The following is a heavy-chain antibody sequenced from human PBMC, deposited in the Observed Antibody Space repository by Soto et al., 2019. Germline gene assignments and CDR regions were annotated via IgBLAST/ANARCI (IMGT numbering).Heavy chain of an antibody. CDR2: IYYSGST. Sequence: SETLSLTCTVSGGSISSYYWSWIRQPPGKGLEWIGYIYYSGSTNYNPSLNSRVTISVDTSKNQFSLKLSSVTAADTAVYYCARGTGYYDILTGYYPFDYWGQGTLVTVSS. CDR1: GGSISSYY. V-gene: IGHV4-59*01. D-gene: IGHD3-9*01. CDR3: ARGTGYYDILTGYYPFDY. J-gene: IGHJ4*02.